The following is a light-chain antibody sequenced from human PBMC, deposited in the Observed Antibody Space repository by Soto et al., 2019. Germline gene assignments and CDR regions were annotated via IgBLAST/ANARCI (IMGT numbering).Light chain of an antibody. CDR1: SSDVGAYTS. CDR2: EVS. Sequence: QSALTQPASVSGSPGQSITISCTGTSSDVGAYTSVSWYQQHPGKAPKLMIYEVSNRPSGVSRRFSGSKSGNTASLTISGLQAEDEAHYYCSSYTSDNRDYVFGTGTKGTVL. CDR3: SSYTSDNRDYV. V-gene: IGLV2-14*01. J-gene: IGLJ1*01.